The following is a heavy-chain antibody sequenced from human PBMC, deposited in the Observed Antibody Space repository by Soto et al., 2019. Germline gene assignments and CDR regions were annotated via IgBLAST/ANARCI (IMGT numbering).Heavy chain of an antibody. V-gene: IGHV3-30*04. D-gene: IGHD3-3*01. J-gene: IGHJ4*02. Sequence: QVQLMESGGGVVQPGRSLRLSCTASGFTLRTYAMHWVRQAPGKGLEWVAVISYDGKFEYYGDSVKGRFTISRDNSRNTVYLQMNSLTTEDTAVYYCARELTVVGVVTPDYWGQGTLVTVSS. CDR2: ISYDGKFE. CDR3: ARELTVVGVVTPDY. CDR1: GFTLRTYA.